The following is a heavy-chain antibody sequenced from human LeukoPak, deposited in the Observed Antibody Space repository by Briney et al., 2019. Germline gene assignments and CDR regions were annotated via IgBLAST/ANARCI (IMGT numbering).Heavy chain of an antibody. CDR3: ARDRTPT. Sequence: GGSLRLSCAASGFTVSSNYMSWVRQAPGKGLEWVANIKQDGSEKYYVDSVKGRFTISRDNAKNSLYLQMNSLRAEDTAVYYCARDRTPTWGQGTLVTVSS. V-gene: IGHV3-7*01. CDR2: IKQDGSEK. CDR1: GFTVSSNY. D-gene: IGHD2-2*01. J-gene: IGHJ5*02.